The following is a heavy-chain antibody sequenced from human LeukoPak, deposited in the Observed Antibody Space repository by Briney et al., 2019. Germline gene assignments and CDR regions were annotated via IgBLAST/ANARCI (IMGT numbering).Heavy chain of an antibody. CDR1: GFTFSSYW. CDR3: ARVANWGPFDY. CDR2: IKQDGSEK. Sequence: PGGSLRLSCAASGFTFSSYWMSWVRQAPGKGLEWVASIKQDGSEKNYVDSVKGRFTISRDNAKNSLYLQMNSLRAEDTAVYYCARVANWGPFDYWGEGTLVTVAS. J-gene: IGHJ4*02. D-gene: IGHD7-27*01. V-gene: IGHV3-7*01.